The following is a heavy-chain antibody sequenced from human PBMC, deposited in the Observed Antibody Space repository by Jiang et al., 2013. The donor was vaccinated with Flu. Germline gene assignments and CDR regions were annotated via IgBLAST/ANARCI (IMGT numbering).Heavy chain of an antibody. CDR2: ISYDGSNK. D-gene: IGHD2-2*01. CDR1: GFTFSSYA. CDR3: ARDSMRYCSSTSCLSAGGY. V-gene: IGHV3-30-3*01. Sequence: LSCAASGFTFSSYAMHWVRQAPGKGLEWVAVISYDGSNKYYADSVKGRFTISRDNSKNTLYLQMNSLRAEDTAVYYCARDSMRYCSSTSCLSAGGYWGQGTLVTVSS. J-gene: IGHJ4*02.